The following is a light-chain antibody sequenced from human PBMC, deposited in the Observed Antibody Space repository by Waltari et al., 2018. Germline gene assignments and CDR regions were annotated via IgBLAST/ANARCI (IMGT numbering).Light chain of an antibody. CDR1: RLGQQY. CDR2: EGT. Sequence: SYELTQPPSVSVSPGQTATITCSGDRLGQQYTYWYQQKPGQSPLLVMYEGTKRPPGIPERFSGHNSGNTATLTISGTHGLDEADYYCQAWESSTADVVFGGGTKLTVL. V-gene: IGLV3-1*01. J-gene: IGLJ2*01. CDR3: QAWESSTADVV.